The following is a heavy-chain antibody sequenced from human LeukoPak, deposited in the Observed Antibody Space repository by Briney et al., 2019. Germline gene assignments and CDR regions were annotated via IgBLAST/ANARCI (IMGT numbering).Heavy chain of an antibody. CDR2: IYYSGST. CDR1: GGSISSYY. Sequence: SETLSLTCTVSGGSISSYYWGWIRQRPGKGLEWMGSIYYSGSTYYNPSLKSRVTISVDTSKNQFSLKLSSVTAADTAVYYCARETGSSGWSDYWGQGTLVTVSS. D-gene: IGHD6-19*01. CDR3: ARETGSSGWSDY. J-gene: IGHJ4*02. V-gene: IGHV4-39*02.